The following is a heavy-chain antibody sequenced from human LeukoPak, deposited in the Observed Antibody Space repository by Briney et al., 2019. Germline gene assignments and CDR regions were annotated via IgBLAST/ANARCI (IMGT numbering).Heavy chain of an antibody. CDR1: GVSINSPHYY. D-gene: IGHD2-21*01. CDR2: VYYTGKT. CDR3: ARDPYCDNIACSPLGFYYMDV. Sequence: PSETLSLTCSVSGVSINSPHYYWGWIRQAPGKGLEWLGSVYYTGKTTYSPSLRSRVTMSVDSSKNQFSLRLNSVTAADTAVYYCARDPYCDNIACSPLGFYYMDVWGKGTTVTISS. V-gene: IGHV4-39*07. J-gene: IGHJ6*03.